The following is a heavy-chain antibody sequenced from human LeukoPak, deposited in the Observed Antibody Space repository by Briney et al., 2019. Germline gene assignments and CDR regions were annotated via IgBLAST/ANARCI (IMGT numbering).Heavy chain of an antibody. CDR3: GRDTQIDGVDY. J-gene: IGHJ4*02. CDR1: GGSISSGDYY. D-gene: IGHD2-21*01. V-gene: IGHV4-30-4*01. CDR2: ICYSGSS. Sequence: SQTLSLTCTVSGGSISSGDYYWSWIRQPPGKGLEWIWYICYSGSSYYNPSRKSRVTLSLDTSKNQFTLKPSSVTAADTAVYYCGRDTQIDGVDYWGQGTLVTVSS.